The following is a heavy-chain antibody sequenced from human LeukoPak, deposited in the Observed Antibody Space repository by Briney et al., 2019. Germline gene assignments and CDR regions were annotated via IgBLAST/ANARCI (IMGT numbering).Heavy chain of an antibody. CDR3: ARDGGYGDLRPFDY. Sequence: GGSLRLSCAASGFSFSSYGMHWVRQAPGKGLEWVAVIWYDGSNKYYADSVKGRFTISRDNSKNTLYLQMNSLRAEDTAVYYCARDGGYGDLRPFDYWGQGTLVTASS. V-gene: IGHV3-33*01. CDR2: IWYDGSNK. J-gene: IGHJ4*02. CDR1: GFSFSSYG. D-gene: IGHD4-17*01.